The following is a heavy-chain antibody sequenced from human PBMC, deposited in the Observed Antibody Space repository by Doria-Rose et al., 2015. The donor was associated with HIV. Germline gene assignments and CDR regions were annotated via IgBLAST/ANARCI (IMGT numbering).Heavy chain of an antibody. V-gene: IGHV2-26*01. Sequence: QVTLKESDPVLVKPTETLTLTRTVSGVSLSSPGMGVSWIRQPPGKALEWLANIFSDDERSYKTSLKSRLTISRGTSKSQVVLTMTDMDPVDTATYYCARIKSSRWYHKYYFDFWGQGTLVIVSA. D-gene: IGHD6-13*01. J-gene: IGHJ4*02. CDR2: IFSDDER. CDR3: ARIKSSRWYHKYYFDF. CDR1: GVSLSSPGMG.